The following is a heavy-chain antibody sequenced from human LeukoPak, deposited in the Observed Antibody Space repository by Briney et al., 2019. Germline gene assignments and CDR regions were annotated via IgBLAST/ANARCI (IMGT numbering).Heavy chain of an antibody. D-gene: IGHD1-26*01. V-gene: IGHV4-39*01. CDR3: SRGGLYRYSGTSGDY. CDR1: GGSISSSSYY. J-gene: IGHJ4*02. Sequence: SETLSLTCTVSGGSISSSSYYWGWIRQPPGKGLEWIGSIYYSGSTYYNPSLKSRVTISVDTSKNQFSLKLSSVTAADTAVYYCSRGGLYRYSGTSGDYWGQGTLVTVSS. CDR2: IYYSGST.